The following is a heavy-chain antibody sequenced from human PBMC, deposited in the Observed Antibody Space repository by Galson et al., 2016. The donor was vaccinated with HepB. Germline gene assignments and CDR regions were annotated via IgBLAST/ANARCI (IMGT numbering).Heavy chain of an antibody. V-gene: IGHV5-51*01. CDR1: GYXXSSYW. Sequence: AEVKKPGXXLKISCKXSGYXXSSYWIGWXXQMPGKGLEWMGIISPGDSDTRYSPSFQGQVTISVDKAINTAYMQWSSLKASDRRIYYYARRPPVPGRXXHYXXXWGQGTLVTVSS. D-gene: IGHD6-19*01. J-gene: IGHJ4*02. CDR3: ARRPPVPGRXXHYXXX. CDR2: ISPGDSDT.